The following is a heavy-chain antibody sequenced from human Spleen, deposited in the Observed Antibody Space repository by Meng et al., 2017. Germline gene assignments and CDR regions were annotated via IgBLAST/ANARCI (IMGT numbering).Heavy chain of an antibody. D-gene: IGHD2-2*01. CDR2: INHSGST. CDR3: ARGLSIAVVPGHWFDP. CDR1: GGYFSGYY. J-gene: IGHJ5*02. V-gene: IGHV4-34*01. Sequence: QVQLTQWGQGLLPLPVTLSLTRAVYGGYFSGYYWSCIRQPPGKGLEWIGEINHSGSTNYNPSLNSRVTISLDTSKNQFSLKLSSVTAADTSVYYCARGLSIAVVPGHWFDPWGQGTLVTVSS.